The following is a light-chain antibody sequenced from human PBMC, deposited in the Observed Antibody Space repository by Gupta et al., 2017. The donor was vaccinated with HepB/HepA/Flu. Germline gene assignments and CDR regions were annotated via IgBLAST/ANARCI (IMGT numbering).Light chain of an antibody. CDR3: LQHNSYPWT. CDR1: QGIRDD. CDR2: GAS. J-gene: IGKJ1*01. Sequence: DIQMTQSPSSLSASVGDRVTITCRASQGIRDDLGWFQQKPGKAPKRLIYGASALESGVPSRFSGSLQPEDFATYYCLQHNSYPWTFGQGTKVEIK. V-gene: IGKV1-17*01.